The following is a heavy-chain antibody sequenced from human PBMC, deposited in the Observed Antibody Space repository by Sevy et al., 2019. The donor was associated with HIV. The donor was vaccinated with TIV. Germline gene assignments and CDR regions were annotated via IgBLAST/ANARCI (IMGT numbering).Heavy chain of an antibody. Sequence: SETLSLTCTVSGASITTYYWSWFRQPAGKGLEWIGRMHSGGNTNYNPSLQGRVTMSLDTSKNQFSLTLDFVTAADAAVYYCARDTGKNYWGQGILVTVSP. V-gene: IGHV4-4*07. J-gene: IGHJ4*02. CDR1: GASITTYY. D-gene: IGHD2-8*02. CDR2: MHSGGNT. CDR3: ARDTGKNY.